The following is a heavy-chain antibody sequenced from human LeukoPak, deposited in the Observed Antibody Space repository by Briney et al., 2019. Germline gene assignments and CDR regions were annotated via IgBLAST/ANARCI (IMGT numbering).Heavy chain of an antibody. CDR3: TGHHQAYSRTY. V-gene: IGHV3-23*01. Sequence: GGSLRLSCAASGFTYSSYAMSWVRQARGKGLEWVSAISGSGGSTYYADSVKGRFTISRDNTKNTLYLQMNSLRAEDTAVYYCTGHHQAYSRTYWGQGTLVTVSS. CDR2: ISGSGGST. D-gene: IGHD6-13*01. CDR1: GFTYSSYA. J-gene: IGHJ4*02.